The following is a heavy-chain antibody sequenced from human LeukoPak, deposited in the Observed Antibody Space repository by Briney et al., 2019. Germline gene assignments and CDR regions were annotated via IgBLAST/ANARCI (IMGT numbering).Heavy chain of an antibody. Sequence: GGSLRLSCAASGFTFSSYAMSWVRQAPGKGLEWVSAISGSGGSTYYADSVKGRFTISRDNSKNTLYLQMNSLRAEDTAVYYCAKDFNPRYSSGWFFDYWGQGTLVTVSS. V-gene: IGHV3-23*01. CDR3: AKDFNPRYSSGWFFDY. J-gene: IGHJ4*02. CDR2: ISGSGGST. CDR1: GFTFSSYA. D-gene: IGHD6-19*01.